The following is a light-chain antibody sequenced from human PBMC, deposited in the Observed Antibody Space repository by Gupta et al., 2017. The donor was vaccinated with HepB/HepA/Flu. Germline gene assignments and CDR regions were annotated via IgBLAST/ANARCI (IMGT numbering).Light chain of an antibody. CDR2: YAS. CDR1: QSIGRS. Sequence: DIVLTQSPDFQSVSPKEKVTISCRASQSIGRSLNWFQQKPGQSPKLLIKYASESISGVPSRFSGSVSGTDFTLTINSLEADDAAVYYCHQSYTLPRTFGQGTKVEIK. V-gene: IGKV6D-21*02. CDR3: HQSYTLPRT. J-gene: IGKJ1*01.